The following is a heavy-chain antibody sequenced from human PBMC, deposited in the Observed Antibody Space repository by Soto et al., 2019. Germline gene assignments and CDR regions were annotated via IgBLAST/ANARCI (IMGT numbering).Heavy chain of an antibody. CDR1: GYTFTSYA. Sequence: VSVKVSCKASGYTFTSYAMHWVRQAPGQRPEWMGWINAGNGNTKYSQKFQGRVTITRDTSASTAYMELSSLRSEDTAVYYCARDLEWEPRGLFDYWGQGTLVTVSS. CDR2: INAGNGNT. V-gene: IGHV1-3*01. D-gene: IGHD3-3*01. CDR3: ARDLEWEPRGLFDY. J-gene: IGHJ4*02.